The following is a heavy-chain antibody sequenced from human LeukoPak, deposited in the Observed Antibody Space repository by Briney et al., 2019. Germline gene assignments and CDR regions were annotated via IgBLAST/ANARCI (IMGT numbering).Heavy chain of an antibody. V-gene: IGHV3-23*01. Sequence: PGGSLSLSCAASGFTFSSYAMSWVRQAPGKGLEWVSVISGGGGITYYVDSVKGRFTISRDNAKNTLYLLMNSLRAEDTAVFYCAKTMTAGYSSGPSDYWGQGTLVTVSS. D-gene: IGHD6-19*01. CDR3: AKTMTAGYSSGPSDY. J-gene: IGHJ4*02. CDR2: ISGGGGIT. CDR1: GFTFSSYA.